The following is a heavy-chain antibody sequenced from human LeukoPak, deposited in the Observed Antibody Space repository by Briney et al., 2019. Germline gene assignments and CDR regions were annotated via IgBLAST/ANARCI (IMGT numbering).Heavy chain of an antibody. Sequence: PTGGSLRLSCAASGFTFSSYAMHWVRQAPGKGLEWVAVISYDGSNKYYADSVKGRFTISRDNSKNTLYLQMNSLRAEDTAVYYCARGSSGCDYWGQGTLVTVSS. J-gene: IGHJ4*02. V-gene: IGHV3-30-3*01. CDR2: ISYDGSNK. D-gene: IGHD6-19*01. CDR3: ARGSSGCDY. CDR1: GFTFSSYA.